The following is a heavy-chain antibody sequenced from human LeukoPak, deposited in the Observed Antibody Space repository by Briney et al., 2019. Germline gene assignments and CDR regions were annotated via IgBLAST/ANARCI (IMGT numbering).Heavy chain of an antibody. Sequence: GGSLRLSCAASGFTFSSYSMNWVRQAPGKGLEWVSSISSSSSYMYYADSVKGRFTISRDNAKNSLYLQMNSLRDEDTAVYYCAREYYYDSSGYYPTFDYWGQGTLVTVSS. CDR1: GFTFSSYS. CDR3: AREYYYDSSGYYPTFDY. CDR2: ISSSSSYM. J-gene: IGHJ4*02. D-gene: IGHD3-22*01. V-gene: IGHV3-21*01.